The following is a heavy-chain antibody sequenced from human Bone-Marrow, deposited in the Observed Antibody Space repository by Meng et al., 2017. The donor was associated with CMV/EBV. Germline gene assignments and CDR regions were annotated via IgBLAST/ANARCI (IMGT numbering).Heavy chain of an antibody. J-gene: IGHJ6*02. CDR2: ISSSSSYI. CDR3: AREGILLLWFGESIFLDV. Sequence: SCKASGYTFSSYSMNWVRQAPGKGLEWVSSISSSSSYIYYADSVKGRFTISRDNAKNSLYLQMNSLRAEDTAVYYCAREGILLLWFGESIFLDVWGQGTTVTVSS. CDR1: GYTFSSYS. D-gene: IGHD3-10*01. V-gene: IGHV3-21*01.